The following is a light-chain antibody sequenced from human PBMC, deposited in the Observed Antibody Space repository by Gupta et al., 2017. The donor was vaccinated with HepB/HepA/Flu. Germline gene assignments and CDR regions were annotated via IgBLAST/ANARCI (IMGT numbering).Light chain of an antibody. CDR3: QQYDSFPPT. CDR2: WAS. Sequence: IVMTQSPDSLAVSLGERATINCKSSQRVLYNSNNKNYLAWYQQKAGQPPKLLISWASTRESGVPDRFSGSGSGTDFTLTISSLRAEDVAVYYCQQYDSFPPTFGNGTKVHLK. V-gene: IGKV4-1*01. J-gene: IGKJ3*01. CDR1: QRVLYNSNNKNY.